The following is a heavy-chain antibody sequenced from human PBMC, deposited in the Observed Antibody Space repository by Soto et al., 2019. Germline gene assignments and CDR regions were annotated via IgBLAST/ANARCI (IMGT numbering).Heavy chain of an antibody. J-gene: IGHJ4*02. CDR2: IYYSGST. Sequence: QLQLQESGPGLVKPSETLSLTCTFSGGSISSNSYYWGWIRQPPGKGLEWIGSIYYSGSTYYNPSLKRRVSISVDTSKNQFSLRLSSVTAADTAVYYCASQSPMVRGVISWGQGTLVTVSS. CDR3: ASQSPMVRGVIS. V-gene: IGHV4-39*01. D-gene: IGHD3-10*01. CDR1: GGSISSNSYY.